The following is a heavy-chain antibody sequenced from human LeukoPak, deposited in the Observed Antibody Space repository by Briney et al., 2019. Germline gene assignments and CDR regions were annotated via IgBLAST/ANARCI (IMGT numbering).Heavy chain of an antibody. J-gene: IGHJ5*02. D-gene: IGHD3-22*01. V-gene: IGHV3-66*01. CDR2: IYSGGST. CDR1: GFTVSSNY. CDR3: VRSTYDSSGYYSWFDP. Sequence: GGSLRLSCAASGFTVSSNYMSWVRQAPGKGLEWVSVIYSGGSTYYADSVKGRFTISRDNSKNTLYLQMNSLRAEDTAVYYCVRSTYDSSGYYSWFDPWGQGTLVTVSS.